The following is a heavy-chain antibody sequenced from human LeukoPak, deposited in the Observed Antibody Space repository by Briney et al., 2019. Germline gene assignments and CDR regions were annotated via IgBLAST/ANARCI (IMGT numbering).Heavy chain of an antibody. D-gene: IGHD3-16*02. CDR3: ARAKSYQRWFDP. CDR1: GGSFSGYY. J-gene: IGHJ5*02. Sequence: SETLSLTCAVYGGSFSGYYWSWIRQPPGKGLEWIGEINHSGSTNYNPSLKSRVTISVDTPKNQFSLKLSSVTAADTAVYYCARAKSYQRWFDPWGQGTLVTVSS. CDR2: INHSGST. V-gene: IGHV4-34*01.